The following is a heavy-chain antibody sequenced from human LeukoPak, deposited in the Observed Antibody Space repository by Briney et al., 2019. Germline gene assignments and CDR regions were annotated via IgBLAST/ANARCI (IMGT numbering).Heavy chain of an antibody. J-gene: IGHJ4*02. D-gene: IGHD4-17*01. CDR3: ARGPATDHDYGDYVNAKAHFDY. CDR1: GFTFSSYA. CDR2: ISYDGSNK. V-gene: IGHV3-30-3*01. Sequence: GRSLRLSCAASGFTFSSYAMHWVRQAPGKGLEWVAVISYDGSNKYYADSVKGRFTISRDNSKNTLYLQMNSLRAEDTAVYYCARGPATDHDYGDYVNAKAHFDYWGQGTLVTVSS.